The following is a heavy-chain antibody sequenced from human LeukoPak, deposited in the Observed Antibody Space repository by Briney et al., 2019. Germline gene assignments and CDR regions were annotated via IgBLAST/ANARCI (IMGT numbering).Heavy chain of an antibody. CDR3: ARHDSSGYKY. Sequence: PSETLYLTCTVSGGSISSYYWTWIRQPPGKGLEWIGYIYYSGSTNYNPSLKSRVTISVDTSKNQFSLKVTSVTAADTAIYYCARHDSSGYKYWGQGTLVPVSS. V-gene: IGHV4-59*08. J-gene: IGHJ4*02. D-gene: IGHD3-22*01. CDR2: IYYSGST. CDR1: GGSISSYY.